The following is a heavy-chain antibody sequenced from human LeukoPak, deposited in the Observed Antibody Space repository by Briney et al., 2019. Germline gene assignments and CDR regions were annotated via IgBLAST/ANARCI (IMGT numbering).Heavy chain of an antibody. D-gene: IGHD3-10*01. V-gene: IGHV1-8*03. CDR2: MNPKSGDT. CDR3: AIDGRGSRSSWFDP. Sequence: GASVKVSCKASGYSFTNYDINWVRQATGQGLEWMGWMNPKSGDTGYSQKFQGRVFITRDTSINTAYMELSSLGSDDTAVYYCAIDGRGSRSSWFDPWGQGTLVIVSS. J-gene: IGHJ5*02. CDR1: GYSFTNYD.